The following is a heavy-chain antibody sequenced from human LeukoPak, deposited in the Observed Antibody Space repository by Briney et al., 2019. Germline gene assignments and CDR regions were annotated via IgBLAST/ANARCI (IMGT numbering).Heavy chain of an antibody. CDR1: GYTFPTYY. Sequence: SVKVSCKPSGYTFPTYYIHWVRQAPGQGLEWMGGIIPIFGTANYAQKFQGRVTITADESTSTAYMELSSLRSEDTAVYYCARGERDLLLPPTNFDYWGQGTLVTVSS. V-gene: IGHV1-69*13. D-gene: IGHD3-22*01. J-gene: IGHJ4*02. CDR2: IIPIFGTA. CDR3: ARGERDLLLPPTNFDY.